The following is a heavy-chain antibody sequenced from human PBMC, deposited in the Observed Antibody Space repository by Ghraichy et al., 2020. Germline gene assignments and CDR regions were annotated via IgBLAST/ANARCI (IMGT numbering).Heavy chain of an antibody. CDR2: ISYSGTT. CDR3: ARGGAARPNFDY. CDR1: GGSISNFY. J-gene: IGHJ4*02. V-gene: IGHV4-59*01. Sequence: SETLSLTCTVSGGSISNFYWNWIRQPPGKGLEWIGFISYSGTTNYNPSLKSRLTISLDTSKNQFSLKLISVTAADTAVYYCARGGAARPNFDYWGQGTLVTVSS. D-gene: IGHD6-6*01.